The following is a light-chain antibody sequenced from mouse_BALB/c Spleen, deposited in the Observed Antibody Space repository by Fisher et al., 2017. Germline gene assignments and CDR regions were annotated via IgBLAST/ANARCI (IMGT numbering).Light chain of an antibody. CDR2: DTS. Sequence: IVLTQTPAIMSASLGEEITLTCSASSSVSYMHWYQQKSGTSPKRWIYDTSKLASGVPARFSGSGSGTDYSLTISNLEQEDIATYFCQQGNTLPPTFGGGTKLEIK. CDR1: SSVSY. CDR3: QQGNTLPPT. J-gene: IGKJ1*01. V-gene: IGKV4-59*01.